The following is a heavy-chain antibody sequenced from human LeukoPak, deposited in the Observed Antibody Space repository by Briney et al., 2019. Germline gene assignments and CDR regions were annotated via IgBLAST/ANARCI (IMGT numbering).Heavy chain of an antibody. CDR2: IYISGST. CDR1: GGSISSGNYY. CDR3: AREGYRGYDFYY. D-gene: IGHD5-12*01. Sequence: ASQTLSLTCTVSGGSISSGNYYWRWIRQPAGKGLEWMGRIYISGSTNYNPALKSRVTISRDTSTSKNHFSLKLSSVSAADTAVEYCAREGYRGYDFYYGGRGALVTVS. J-gene: IGHJ4*02. V-gene: IGHV4-61*02.